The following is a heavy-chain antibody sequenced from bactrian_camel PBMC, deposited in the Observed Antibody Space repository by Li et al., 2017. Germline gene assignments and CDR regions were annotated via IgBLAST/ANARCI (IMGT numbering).Heavy chain of an antibody. CDR1: AVGQSTYC. CDR3: AAGPDVGRVKHLTADQVLSIRRNNF. D-gene: IGHD3*01. CDR2: IDNEGDT. V-gene: IGHV3S6*01. J-gene: IGHJ4*01. Sequence: HVQLVESGGGSVQEGGSLRLSCEVSAVGQSTYCMGWFRQAPGKEREGVASIDNEGDTRYGDAVKGRFTISRNVLPERLSLQMTRLKAEDTAMYYCAAGPDVGRVKHLTADQVLSIRRNNFWGQGTQVTVS.